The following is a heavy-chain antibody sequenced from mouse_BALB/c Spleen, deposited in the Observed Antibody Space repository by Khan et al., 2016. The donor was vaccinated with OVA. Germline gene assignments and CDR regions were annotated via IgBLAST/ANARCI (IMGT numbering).Heavy chain of an antibody. CDR1: GYTFTTYT. J-gene: IGHJ3*01. D-gene: IGHD2-14*01. CDR2: IIPSNDYT. CDR3: VREGAYYRSDGWFAY. V-gene: IGHV1-4*01. Sequence: QVQLQQSGAELARPGASVKMSCKASGYTFTTYTIHWVKQRPGQGLEWIGYIIPSNDYTNYNQKFKDRATLTADKYSSPAYRQLSSLTSEASAVYYCVREGAYYRSDGWFAYWGQGTLVTVSA.